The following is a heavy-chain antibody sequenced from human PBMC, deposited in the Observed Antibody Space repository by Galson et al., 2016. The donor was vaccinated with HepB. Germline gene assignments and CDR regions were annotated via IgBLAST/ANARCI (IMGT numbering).Heavy chain of an antibody. CDR3: AREYLYDYVWGGYPSYYYYIDV. CDR1: GFTFSRYS. Sequence: SLRLSCAASGFTFSRYSMNWVRQAPGKGLEWVSSISSSSGYIYYADSVKGRFTISRDNAKNSLYLHMNSLRAEDTAVYYCAREYLYDYVWGGYPSYYYYIDVWGKGTTVTVSS. CDR2: ISSSSGYI. V-gene: IGHV3-21*01. J-gene: IGHJ6*03. D-gene: IGHD3-16*01.